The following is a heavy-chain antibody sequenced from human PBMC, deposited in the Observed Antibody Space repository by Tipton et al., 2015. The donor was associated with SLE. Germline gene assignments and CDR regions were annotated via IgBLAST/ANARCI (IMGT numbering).Heavy chain of an antibody. Sequence: TLSLTCTVSGASISSYYWSWIRQPPGKGLEWIGYVYDIEFTNYNPSLKSRVTISLDTSKNQFSLKLSSVTAADTAVYYCARGGTWQDNAANIDWWGQGPLVTASS. CDR2: VYDIEFT. J-gene: IGHJ4*02. CDR3: ARGGTWQDNAANIDW. V-gene: IGHV4-59*01. D-gene: IGHD2-15*01. CDR1: GASISSYY.